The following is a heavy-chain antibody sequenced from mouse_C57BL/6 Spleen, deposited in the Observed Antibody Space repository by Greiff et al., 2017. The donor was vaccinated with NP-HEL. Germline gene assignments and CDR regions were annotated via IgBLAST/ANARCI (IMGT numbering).Heavy chain of an antibody. Sequence: QVQLQQSGAELVRPGASVKLSCKASGYTFTDYYINWVKQRPGQGLEWIARIYPGSGNTYYNEKFKGKATLTAEKSSSTAYMQLSSLTSEDSAVYFCATVYYSNYVEGAMDYWGQGTSVTVSS. J-gene: IGHJ4*01. V-gene: IGHV1-76*01. D-gene: IGHD2-5*01. CDR3: ATVYYSNYVEGAMDY. CDR1: GYTFTDYY. CDR2: IYPGSGNT.